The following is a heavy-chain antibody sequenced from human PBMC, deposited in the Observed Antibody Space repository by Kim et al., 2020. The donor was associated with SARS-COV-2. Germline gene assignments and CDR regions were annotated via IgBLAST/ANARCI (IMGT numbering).Heavy chain of an antibody. D-gene: IGHD2-15*01. CDR3: ARAIVVVGGFDY. Sequence: NYAQKFQGRVTMTKDTSISTAYMELSRLRSNDTAVYYCARAIVVVGGFDYWGQGTLVTVSS. V-gene: IGHV1-2*02. J-gene: IGHJ4*02.